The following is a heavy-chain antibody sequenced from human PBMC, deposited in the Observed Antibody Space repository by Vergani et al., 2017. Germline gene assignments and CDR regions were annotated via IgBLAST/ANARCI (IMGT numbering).Heavy chain of an antibody. J-gene: IGHJ6*02. Sequence: EVQLVASGGGSVEPGRSLRLTCEASGFTFENYAMHWVRQAPGKGLEWVAGISWNSNNKGYAVSVKGRFTISRDNAKKSLYLQMDSLRVEDMASYFCARDRDYEYYYGMDVWGQGTAVIVS. V-gene: IGHV3-9*03. CDR3: ARDRDYEYYYGMDV. CDR2: ISWNSNNK. CDR1: GFTFENYA. D-gene: IGHD4-17*01.